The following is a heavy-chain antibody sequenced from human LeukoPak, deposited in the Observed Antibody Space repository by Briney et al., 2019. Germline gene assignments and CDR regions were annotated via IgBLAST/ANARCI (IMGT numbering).Heavy chain of an antibody. CDR2: ISAYNGNT. V-gene: IGHV1-18*01. CDR1: GYTFTSYG. D-gene: IGHD3-22*01. Sequence: GASVKVSCKASGYTFTSYGISWVRQAPGQGLEWMGWISAYNGNTNYAQKLQGRVTMTTDTSTSTAYMELRSLRSDDTAVYYCARDLYYDSSGYSGPSDYWGQGTLVTVSS. CDR3: ARDLYYDSSGYSGPSDY. J-gene: IGHJ4*02.